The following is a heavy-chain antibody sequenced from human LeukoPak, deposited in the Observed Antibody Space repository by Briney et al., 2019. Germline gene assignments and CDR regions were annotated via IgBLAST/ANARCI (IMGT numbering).Heavy chain of an antibody. CDR1: GVSISNYY. J-gene: IGHJ5*02. Sequence: PSETLSLTCTVSGVSISNYYRSWIRQPAGKGLEWIGRIYTSGSTNYNPSLESRITMSVDTSKNQFSLKLSSVTAADTAVYYCARIQWDLPVSWGQGTLVTVSS. V-gene: IGHV4-4*07. CDR2: IYTSGST. D-gene: IGHD1-26*01. CDR3: ARIQWDLPVS.